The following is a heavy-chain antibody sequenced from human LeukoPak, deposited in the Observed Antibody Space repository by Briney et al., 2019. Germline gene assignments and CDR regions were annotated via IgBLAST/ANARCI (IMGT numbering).Heavy chain of an antibody. CDR3: ARWTVAAAGVDY. J-gene: IGHJ4*02. CDR2: ISSTSSTI. V-gene: IGHV3-48*02. Sequence: GGSLRLSCTASGFNFSSYSLNWVRQAPGKGLEWVSYISSTSSTIYYADSVKGRFTISRDNVKNSLYLQMNSLRDEDTAVYYCARWTVAAAGVDYWGQGTLVTVSS. CDR1: GFNFSSYS. D-gene: IGHD6-13*01.